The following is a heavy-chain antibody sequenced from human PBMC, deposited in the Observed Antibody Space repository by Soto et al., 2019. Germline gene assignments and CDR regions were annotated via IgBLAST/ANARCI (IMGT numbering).Heavy chain of an antibody. CDR3: GREPENAAIDY. CDR1: GFTFSTSW. V-gene: IGHV3-7*01. D-gene: IGHD1-1*01. CDR2: INPHGGDI. Sequence: EVQLVESGGGLVQPGGSLRLSCAASGFTFSTSWMSWVRQAPGKGLEWVSNINPHGGDIYYVDSVRGRFTISRDNAKTALYLEMNSLRAEDTAVYYCGREPENAAIDYWGQGTLVTVSS. J-gene: IGHJ4*02.